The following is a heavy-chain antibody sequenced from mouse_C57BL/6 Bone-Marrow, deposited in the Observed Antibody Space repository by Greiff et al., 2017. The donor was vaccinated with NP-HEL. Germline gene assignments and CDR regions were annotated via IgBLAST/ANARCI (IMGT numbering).Heavy chain of an antibody. J-gene: IGHJ2*01. CDR2: INPSNGGT. CDR3: ARCPIYYYGSRGYFDY. Sequence: VQLQQPGTELVKPGASVKLSCKASGYTFTSYWMHWVKQRPGQGLEWIGNINPSNGGTNYNEKFKSKATLTVDKSASTAYMKLSSLTSEDSAVYYCARCPIYYYGSRGYFDYWGQGTTLTVSS. CDR1: GYTFTSYW. V-gene: IGHV1-53*01. D-gene: IGHD1-1*01.